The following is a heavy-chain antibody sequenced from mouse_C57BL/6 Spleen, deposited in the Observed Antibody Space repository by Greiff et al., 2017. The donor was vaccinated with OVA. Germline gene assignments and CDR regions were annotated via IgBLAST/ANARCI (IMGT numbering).Heavy chain of an antibody. D-gene: IGHD2-5*01. Sequence: QVQLQQPGAELVKPGASVKLSCKASGYTFTSYWMHWVKQRPGQGLEWIGMIHPNSGSTNYNEKFKSKATLTVDKSSSTAYMQLSSLTSEDSAVYYCARSLSNYVWYFDVWGTGTTVTVSS. CDR2: IHPNSGST. V-gene: IGHV1-64*01. CDR3: ARSLSNYVWYFDV. J-gene: IGHJ1*03. CDR1: GYTFTSYW.